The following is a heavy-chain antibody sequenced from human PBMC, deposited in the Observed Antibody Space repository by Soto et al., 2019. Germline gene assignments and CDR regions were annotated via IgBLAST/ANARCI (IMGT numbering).Heavy chain of an antibody. CDR1: GFTFSSYA. Sequence: GGSLRLSCAASGFTFSSYAMSWVRQAPGKGLEWVSGISTSGGSAYYVDSVKGRFIISRDNSKNTLNLQMSSLRAEDTALYYCAKEASSSSLYPFDIWGQGTVVTVSS. CDR3: AKEASSSSLYPFDI. V-gene: IGHV3-23*01. CDR2: ISTSGGSA. D-gene: IGHD6-13*01. J-gene: IGHJ3*02.